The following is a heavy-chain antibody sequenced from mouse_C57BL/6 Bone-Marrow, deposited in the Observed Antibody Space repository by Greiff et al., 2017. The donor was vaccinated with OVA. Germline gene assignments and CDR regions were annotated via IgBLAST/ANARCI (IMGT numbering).Heavy chain of an antibody. Sequence: QVQLQQPGAELVKPGASVKLSCKASGYTFTSYWMHWVKQRPGQGLEWIGMIHPNSGSTNYNEKFKSKATLTVDKSSSTAYMQLRSLTSADSAFYYCTRDYHCALAYWGQGTLVTVSA. V-gene: IGHV1-64*01. CDR2: IHPNSGST. CDR3: TRDYHCALAY. D-gene: IGHD1-2*01. J-gene: IGHJ3*01. CDR1: GYTFTSYW.